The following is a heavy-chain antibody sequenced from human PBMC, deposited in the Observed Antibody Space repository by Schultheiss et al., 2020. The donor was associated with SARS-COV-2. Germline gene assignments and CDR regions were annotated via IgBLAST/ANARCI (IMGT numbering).Heavy chain of an antibody. CDR3: ARDGGYNSNWYGSGYYGMDV. V-gene: IGHV3-30*01. Sequence: GGSLRLSCAASGFIFSNYAMHWVRQAPGQGLEWVAVISFDGSHDYYADSVKGRFTISRDNSKNTLYLQMNSLRADDSAIYHCARDGGYNSNWYGSGYYGMDVWGQGTTVTVSS. D-gene: IGHD6-13*01. CDR2: ISFDGSHD. CDR1: GFIFSNYA. J-gene: IGHJ6*02.